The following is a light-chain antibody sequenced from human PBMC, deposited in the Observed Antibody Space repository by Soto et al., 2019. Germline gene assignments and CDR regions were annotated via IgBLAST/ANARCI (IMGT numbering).Light chain of an antibody. CDR3: SSYTSSSTSV. Sequence: QSVLTQPASVAGSPGQSITISCTGTSSDVGGYNYVSWYQHHPGKAPKLMIYEVSSRPSGVSNRFSGSKSGNTASLIISGLQAEDEADYYCSSYTSSSTSVFGTGTKV. V-gene: IGLV2-14*01. CDR2: EVS. CDR1: SSDVGGYNY. J-gene: IGLJ1*01.